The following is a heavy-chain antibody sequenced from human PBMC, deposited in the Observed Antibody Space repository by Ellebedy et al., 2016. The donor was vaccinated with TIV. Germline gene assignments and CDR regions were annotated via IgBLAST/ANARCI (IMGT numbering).Heavy chain of an antibody. D-gene: IGHD6-19*01. V-gene: IGHV4-39*01. CDR1: GGSISGSTYF. Sequence: SETLSLXXIVSGGSISGSTYFWGWIRQPPGKGLEWLGSIYYSGRSYYNPSLESRVTISVDTSKNQFSLKLSSVTAADTAVYYCARSESSGWYQRPYDFWGQGIRVTVSS. CDR2: IYYSGRS. CDR3: ARSESSGWYQRPYDF. J-gene: IGHJ4*02.